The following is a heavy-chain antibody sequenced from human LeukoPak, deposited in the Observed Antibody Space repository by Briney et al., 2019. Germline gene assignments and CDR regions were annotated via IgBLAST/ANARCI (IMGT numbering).Heavy chain of an antibody. CDR1: GFTFSSNS. J-gene: IGHJ4*02. V-gene: IGHV3-21*01. CDR2: ISSSSSYI. D-gene: IGHD6-19*01. CDR3: ARGPSGGWLY. Sequence: KSGGSLRLSCAASGFTFSSNSMNWVRQAPGKGLEWVSSISSSSSYIYYADSVKGRFTISRDNAKNSLYLQMNSLRAEDTAVYYCARGPSGGWLYWGQGTLVTVSS.